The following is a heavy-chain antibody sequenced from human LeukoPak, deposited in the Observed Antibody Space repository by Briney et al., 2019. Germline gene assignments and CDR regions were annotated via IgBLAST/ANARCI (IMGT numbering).Heavy chain of an antibody. CDR3: ARSGEYYDYVWGSYRPKTPDY. J-gene: IGHJ4*02. Sequence: GASVKVSCKASGYTFTSYGISWVRQAPGQGLEWMGWISAYNGNTNYAQKLQGRVTMTTDTSTSTAYMELRSLRSDDTAAYYCARSGEYYDYVWGSYRPKTPDYWGQGTLVTVSS. D-gene: IGHD3-16*02. CDR1: GYTFTSYG. CDR2: ISAYNGNT. V-gene: IGHV1-18*01.